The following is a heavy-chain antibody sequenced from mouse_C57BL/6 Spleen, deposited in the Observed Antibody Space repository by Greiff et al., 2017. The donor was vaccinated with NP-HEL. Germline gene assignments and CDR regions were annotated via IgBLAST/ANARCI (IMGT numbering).Heavy chain of an antibody. J-gene: IGHJ1*03. Sequence: VQLQQPGAELVMPGASVKLSCKASGYTFTSYWMHWVKQRPGQGLEWIGEIDPSDSYTNYNQKFKGKSTLTVDKSSSTAYMQLSSLTSEDSAVYYCARKGYYGSRYFDVWGTGTTVTVSS. CDR2: IDPSDSYT. V-gene: IGHV1-69*01. D-gene: IGHD1-1*01. CDR1: GYTFTSYW. CDR3: ARKGYYGSRYFDV.